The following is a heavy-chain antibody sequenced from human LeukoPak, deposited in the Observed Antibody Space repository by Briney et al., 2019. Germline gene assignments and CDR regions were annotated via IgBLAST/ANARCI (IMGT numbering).Heavy chain of an antibody. J-gene: IGHJ5*02. Sequence: SETLSLTCTVSGGSISSGSYYWGWIRQPPGKGLEWIGSIYYSGSTYHNPSLKSRVTISVDTSKNQFSLKLSSVTAADTAVYYCARLEDWFDPWGQGTLVTVSS. D-gene: IGHD2-15*01. CDR1: GGSISSGSYY. CDR3: ARLEDWFDP. CDR2: IYYSGST. V-gene: IGHV4-39*01.